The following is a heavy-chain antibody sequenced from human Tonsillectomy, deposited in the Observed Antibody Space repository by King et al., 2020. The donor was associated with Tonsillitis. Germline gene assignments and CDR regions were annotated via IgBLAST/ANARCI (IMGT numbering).Heavy chain of an antibody. V-gene: IGHV3-30-3*01. D-gene: IGHD2-21*01. CDR2: ISYDGSLK. Sequence: VQLVESGGGVVQPGRSLRLSCAASGFTFSSYDTHWVRQAPGKGLEWVAGISYDGSLKYYADSVKGRFTISRDNSKNTLYLQMNSLSAEDTAVYYCAREPLLCGGDRYALDYWGQGTLVTVSS. J-gene: IGHJ4*02. CDR1: GFTFSSYD. CDR3: AREPLLCGGDRYALDY.